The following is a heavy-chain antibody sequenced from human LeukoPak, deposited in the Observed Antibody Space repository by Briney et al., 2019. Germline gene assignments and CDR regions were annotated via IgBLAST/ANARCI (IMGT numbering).Heavy chain of an antibody. Sequence: GGSLRLSCAASGFTFSRYAMSWVRQAPGKGLEWISAISGSGGSTYYADSVKGRFTISRDNSKNTLYLQMNSLRAEDTAVYYCARVRSYRGSTYFDYWGQGTLVTVSS. CDR2: ISGSGGST. CDR1: GFTFSRYA. V-gene: IGHV3-23*01. D-gene: IGHD1-26*01. J-gene: IGHJ4*02. CDR3: ARVRSYRGSTYFDY.